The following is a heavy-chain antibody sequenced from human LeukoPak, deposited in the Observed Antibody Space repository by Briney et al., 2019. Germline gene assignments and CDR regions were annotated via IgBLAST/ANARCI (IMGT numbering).Heavy chain of an antibody. Sequence: PGGSLRLSCAVSGFTFNSYRMNWVRQAPGKGLEWISSISSTGGTIYYADSVKGRFTISRDNAKSSLYLQMNSLRAEDTAVYYCARDDYGDDYFDYWGQGTLVTVSS. CDR2: ISSTGGTI. CDR3: ARDDYGDDYFDY. CDR1: GFTFNSYR. V-gene: IGHV3-48*04. J-gene: IGHJ4*02. D-gene: IGHD4-17*01.